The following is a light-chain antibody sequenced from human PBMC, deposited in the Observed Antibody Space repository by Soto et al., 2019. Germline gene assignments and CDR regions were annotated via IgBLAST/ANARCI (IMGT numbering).Light chain of an antibody. CDR1: QRVSSN. CDR2: GAS. V-gene: IGKV3-15*01. CDR3: QQYNNWPPYT. J-gene: IGKJ2*01. Sequence: EIVMTQSPVTLSVSPGERATLSCRASQRVSSNVAWYQQKPGQAPRLLIYGASTRATGIPARFSGSGSETEFTLTISSLPSEDFAVYYSQQYNNWPPYTFGQGTKVDIK.